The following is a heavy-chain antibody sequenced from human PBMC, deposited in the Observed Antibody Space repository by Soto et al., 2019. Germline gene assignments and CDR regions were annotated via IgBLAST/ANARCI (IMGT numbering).Heavy chain of an antibody. V-gene: IGHV6-1*01. CDR1: VDSVSSNSAA. Sequence: SQTLSLTCAISVDSVSSNSAAWNWIRQSPSRGLEWLGRTYYRSKWYNDYAVSVKSRITINPDTSKNQFSLQLNSVTPEDTAVYYCARAGAVPGHYYYYYGMDVWGQGTTVTVSS. D-gene: IGHD1-26*01. CDR3: ARAGAVPGHYYYYYGMDV. CDR2: TYYRSKWYN. J-gene: IGHJ6*02.